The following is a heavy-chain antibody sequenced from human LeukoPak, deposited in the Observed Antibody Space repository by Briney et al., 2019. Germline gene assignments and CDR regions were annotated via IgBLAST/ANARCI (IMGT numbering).Heavy chain of an antibody. CDR1: GFMFTDYW. Sequence: GGSLRLSCAASGFMFTDYWMSWVRQAPGKGLEGVANIKQDGSQIYSLDSVKGRFTFSRDNAKNSLYLQMNSLRAEDTAVYYCARVASMATGAFDIWGQGTMVTVSS. D-gene: IGHD5-12*01. CDR2: IKQDGSQI. J-gene: IGHJ3*02. CDR3: ARVASMATGAFDI. V-gene: IGHV3-7*01.